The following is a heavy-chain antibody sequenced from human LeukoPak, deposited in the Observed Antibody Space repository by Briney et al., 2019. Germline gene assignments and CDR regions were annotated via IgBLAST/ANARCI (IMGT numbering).Heavy chain of an antibody. D-gene: IGHD3-22*01. CDR2: INPNSGGT. Sequence: ASVKVSCKASGYTFTGYYMHWVRQAPGQGLEWMGWINPNSGGTNYAQKFQGRVTMTRDTSISTAYMELSRLRSGDTAVYYCARELGSIAMIVVSHHFDYWGQGTLVTVSS. CDR1: GYTFTGYY. CDR3: ARELGSIAMIVVSHHFDY. J-gene: IGHJ4*02. V-gene: IGHV1-2*02.